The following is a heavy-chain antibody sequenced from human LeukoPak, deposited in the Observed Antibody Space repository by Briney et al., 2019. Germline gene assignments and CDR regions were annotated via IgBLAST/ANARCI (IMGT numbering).Heavy chain of an antibody. D-gene: IGHD3-3*01. CDR1: GYTFTSYD. CDR3: ATSRVAGTLEWFY. J-gene: IGHJ4*02. V-gene: IGHV1-18*01. CDR2: ISAYNGNT. Sequence: GASVKVSCKASGYTFTSYDINWVRQAPGQGLEWMGWISAYNGNTNYAQKLQGRVTMTTDTSTSTAYMELRSLRSDDTAVYYCATSRVAGTLEWFYWGQGTLVTVSS.